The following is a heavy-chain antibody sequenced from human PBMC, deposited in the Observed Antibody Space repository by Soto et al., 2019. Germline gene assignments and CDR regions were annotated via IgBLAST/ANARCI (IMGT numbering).Heavy chain of an antibody. J-gene: IGHJ4*02. Sequence: QVQLVQSGAEVKKPGASVKVSCKASGYTFTSYGISWVRQAPGQGLEWMGWISAYNGNTNYAQKLQGRVTMTTDTSTSKAYMELRSLRSDDTAVYYCARVYRITMVRGELSEYWGQGTLVTVSS. CDR1: GYTFTSYG. D-gene: IGHD3-10*01. V-gene: IGHV1-18*01. CDR3: ARVYRITMVRGELSEY. CDR2: ISAYNGNT.